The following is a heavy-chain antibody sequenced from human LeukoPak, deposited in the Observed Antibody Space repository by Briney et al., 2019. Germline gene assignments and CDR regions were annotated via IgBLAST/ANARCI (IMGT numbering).Heavy chain of an antibody. Sequence: VASVTVSCKASGYTFTSYWIQWVRQAPGQGLEWMGLINPDGGSTAYAHRFQGRVIMTRDTSTSTAYMDLSSLRSEDTAVYHCARAPRNSSTMLDFWGLGTLVTISS. CDR3: ARAPRNSSTMLDF. V-gene: IGHV1-46*01. J-gene: IGHJ4*02. D-gene: IGHD6-13*01. CDR1: GYTFTSYW. CDR2: INPDGGST.